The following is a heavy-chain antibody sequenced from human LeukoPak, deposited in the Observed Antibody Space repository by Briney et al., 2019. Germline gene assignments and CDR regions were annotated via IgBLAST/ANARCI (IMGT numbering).Heavy chain of an antibody. Sequence: AGGSLRLSCAASGFTFSSYSMNWVRQAPGKGLEWVSSISSSSSYIYYADSVKGRFTISRDNAKNSLYLQMNSLRDEDTAVYYCASSGSYRFDYWGQGTLVTVSS. V-gene: IGHV3-21*01. CDR2: ISSSSSYI. CDR1: GFTFSSYS. D-gene: IGHD1-26*01. J-gene: IGHJ4*02. CDR3: ASSGSYRFDY.